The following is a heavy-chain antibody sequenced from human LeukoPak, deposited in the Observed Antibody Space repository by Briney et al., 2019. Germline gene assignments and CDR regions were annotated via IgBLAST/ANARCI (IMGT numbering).Heavy chain of an antibody. V-gene: IGHV3-48*03. D-gene: IGHD3-10*01. CDR2: ISTSGSTI. CDR1: GFTFSSYE. J-gene: IGHJ4*02. CDR3: AKLAKYFYGSETYYFFEH. Sequence: PGGSLRLSCAASGFTFSSYEMNWVRQAPGKGLEWVSHISTSGSTIYYANSVKGRFTISRDNAKNSLYLQMNSLRVEDTAVYYCAKLAKYFYGSETYYFFEHWGQGTPVTASS.